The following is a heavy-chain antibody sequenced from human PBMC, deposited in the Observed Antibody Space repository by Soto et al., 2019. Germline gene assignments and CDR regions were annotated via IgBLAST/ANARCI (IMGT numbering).Heavy chain of an antibody. V-gene: IGHV3-23*01. J-gene: IGHJ4*02. Sequence: PGGSLRLSCAASGFTFSSYAMSWVRQAPGKGLEWVSAISGSGGSTYYADSVKGRFTISRDNSKNTPYLQMNSLRAEDTAVYYCAKARRPQLLTYYFDDWGEGTLLTVCS. D-gene: IGHD2-2*01. CDR3: AKARRPQLLTYYFDD. CDR2: ISGSGGST. CDR1: GFTFSSYA.